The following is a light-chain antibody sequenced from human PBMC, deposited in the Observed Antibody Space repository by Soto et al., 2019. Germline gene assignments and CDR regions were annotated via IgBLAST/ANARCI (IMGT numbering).Light chain of an antibody. CDR1: QDISND. J-gene: IGKJ2*01. CDR2: GGS. Sequence: AIQMTQSPSSLSASVGDSVTITCRASQDISNDLGWYQHKAGMAPKVLISGGSTLQTGVPSRFSGGGSGTDFTLTISSLQPEDFATYFCLQHSNFPFTFGQGTKLRVK. V-gene: IGKV1-6*01. CDR3: LQHSNFPFT.